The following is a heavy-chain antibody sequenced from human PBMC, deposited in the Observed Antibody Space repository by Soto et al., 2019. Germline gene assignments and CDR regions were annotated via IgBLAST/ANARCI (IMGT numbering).Heavy chain of an antibody. CDR3: AKGSYDSSGYYYGIFDY. CDR2: ISWNSGSI. Sequence: SGGSLRLSCAASGFTFDDYAMHWVRQAPGKGLEWVSGISWNSGSIGYADSVKGRFTISRDNAKNSLYLQMNSLRAEDTALYHCAKGSYDSSGYYYGIFDYWGQGTLVTVSS. CDR1: GFTFDDYA. J-gene: IGHJ4*02. D-gene: IGHD3-22*01. V-gene: IGHV3-9*01.